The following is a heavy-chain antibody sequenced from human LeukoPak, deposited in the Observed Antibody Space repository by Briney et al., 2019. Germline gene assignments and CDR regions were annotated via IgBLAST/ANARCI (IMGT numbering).Heavy chain of an antibody. V-gene: IGHV1-46*01. CDR3: ARDRELMVYAMVNWFDP. CDR1: GYTFTSYY. D-gene: IGHD2-8*01. Sequence: ASVKVSCKASGYTFTSYYMHWVRQAPGQGLEWMGIINPSGGSTSYAQKFQGRVTMTRDTFTSTVYMELSSLRSEDTAVYYCARDRELMVYAMVNWFDPWGQGTLVTVSS. CDR2: INPSGGST. J-gene: IGHJ5*02.